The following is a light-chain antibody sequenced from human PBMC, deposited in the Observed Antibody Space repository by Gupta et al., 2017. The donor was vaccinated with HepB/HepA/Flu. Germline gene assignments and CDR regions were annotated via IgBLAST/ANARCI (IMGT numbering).Light chain of an antibody. Sequence: QSALTQPASVSGSPGQSITISCTGTSSDIGSWNVVSWYQQYPGKAPQLLIYEVTKRHSGVSNRFSGSKSGNTASLTISGLQAEYEADYYCCAYADANTWLFGGGTKLTVL. CDR2: EVT. J-gene: IGLJ3*02. CDR1: SSDIGSWNV. V-gene: IGLV2-23*02. CDR3: CAYADANTWL.